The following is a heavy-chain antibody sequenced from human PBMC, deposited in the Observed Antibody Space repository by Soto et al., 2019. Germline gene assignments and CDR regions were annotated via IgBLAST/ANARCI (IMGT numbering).Heavy chain of an antibody. V-gene: IGHV3-15*01. CDR2: IKSKTDGGTT. J-gene: IGHJ3*02. Sequence: VQLVESGGGLVKPGVSLRLSCAASGFTFSNDWMSWVRQAPGKGLEWVGRIKSKTDGGTTDYAAPVKGRFTISRDDSKNTLYLQMNSLKTEDTAVYYCTTHLLGYTDDAFDICGQGTMVTDSS. D-gene: IGHD1-1*01. CDR3: TTHLLGYTDDAFDI. CDR1: GFTFSNDW.